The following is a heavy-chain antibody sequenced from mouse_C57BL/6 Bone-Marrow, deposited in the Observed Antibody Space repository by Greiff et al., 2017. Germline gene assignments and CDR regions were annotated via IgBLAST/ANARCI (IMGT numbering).Heavy chain of an antibody. Sequence: VKLMESGPGLVQPSQSLSITCTVSGFSLSSYGVYWVRQSPGKGLEWLGVIWSGGITDYNAAFISRLSISRDNSKSQVFFKMSSLHADDAAIYFCARKVIPLGTMDYGGQGTSVTVSS. CDR3: ARKVIPLGTMDY. V-gene: IGHV2-2*01. CDR1: GFSLSSYG. J-gene: IGHJ4*01. CDR2: IWSGGIT. D-gene: IGHD5-1-1*01.